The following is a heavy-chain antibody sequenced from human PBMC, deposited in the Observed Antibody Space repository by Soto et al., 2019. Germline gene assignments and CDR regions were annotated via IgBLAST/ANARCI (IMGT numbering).Heavy chain of an antibody. V-gene: IGHV1-8*01. Sequence: ASLKVSCKASGYTLTNYDINWVRQATGQGLEWMGWVNPNSGNTGYAQKFQGRVTMTRNTSISTAYMELSSLRSEDTAVYYCARCRGYSYGSYDHWGQRTRVTVST. CDR2: VNPNSGNT. J-gene: IGHJ4*02. D-gene: IGHD5-18*01. CDR1: GYTLTNYD. CDR3: ARCRGYSYGSYDH.